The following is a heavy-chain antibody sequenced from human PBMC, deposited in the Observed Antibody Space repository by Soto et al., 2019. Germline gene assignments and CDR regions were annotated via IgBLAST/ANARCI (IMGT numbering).Heavy chain of an antibody. CDR1: GESISSGGYY. CDR2: IYYSGSA. Sequence: SETLSLTCSVSGESISSGGYYWSWIRHPPGKGLEWIGSIYYSGSAYYNPSLKSRVTISVDTSKNQFSLKLSSVTAADTAVYYCARAVLLWFGEIDPWGQGTLVTVSS. V-gene: IGHV4-39*01. CDR3: ARAVLLWFGEIDP. D-gene: IGHD3-10*01. J-gene: IGHJ5*02.